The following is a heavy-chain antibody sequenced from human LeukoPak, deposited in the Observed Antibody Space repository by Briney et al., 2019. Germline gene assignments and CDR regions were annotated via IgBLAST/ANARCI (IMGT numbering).Heavy chain of an antibody. CDR3: ARQTGSGLFILP. D-gene: IGHD3/OR15-3a*01. CDR1: GGSFSGYY. V-gene: IGHV4-34*01. J-gene: IGHJ4*02. Sequence: SETLSLTCAVYGGSFSGYYWNWVRLSPGKGLEWIGEIHHSGSTNYNPSLKSRATLSVDTSKNQFSLRLTSVTAADTAVYYCARQTGSGLFILPGGQGTLITVSS. CDR2: IHHSGST.